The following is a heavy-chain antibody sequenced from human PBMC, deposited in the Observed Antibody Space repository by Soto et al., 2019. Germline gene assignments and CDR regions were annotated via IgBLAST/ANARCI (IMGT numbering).Heavy chain of an antibody. Sequence: GGSLRLSCAASGLIFSGSAMHWVRQASGKGLEWVGHIRSEPNNYATAYVASVKGRFTISRDDSKNTAYLQMNSLKTEDTAVYYCARRVGYLGMDVWGQGTTVTVSS. CDR2: IRSEPNNYAT. CDR1: GLIFSGSA. J-gene: IGHJ6*02. D-gene: IGHD2-8*02. CDR3: ARRVGYLGMDV. V-gene: IGHV3-73*01.